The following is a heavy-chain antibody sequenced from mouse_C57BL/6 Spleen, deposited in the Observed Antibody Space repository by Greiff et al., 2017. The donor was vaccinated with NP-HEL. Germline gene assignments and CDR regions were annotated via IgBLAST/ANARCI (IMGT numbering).Heavy chain of an antibody. CDR3: ARYPAYAMDY. CDR2: ISPNNGGT. V-gene: IGHV1-18*01. J-gene: IGHJ4*01. Sequence: EVQLQESGPELVKPGASVKIPCTASGYTFTDYNMDWVKQSHGKSLEWIGDISPNNGGTIYNQKFKGKATLTVDKSSSTSYMELRSLTSEDTAVYYCARYPAYAMDYWGQGTSVTVSS. CDR1: GYTFTDYN.